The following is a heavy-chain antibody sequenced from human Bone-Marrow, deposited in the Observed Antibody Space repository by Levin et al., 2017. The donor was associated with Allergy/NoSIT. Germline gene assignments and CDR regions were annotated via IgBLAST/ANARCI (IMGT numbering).Heavy chain of an antibody. V-gene: IGHV3-30-3*01. D-gene: IGHD3-16*02. Sequence: PGGSLRLSCAASRFTFGRYAMHWVRQAPGKGLGWVAAISYDGRNKYYADSVKGRFTISRDNSKNTLYLQMNSLRAADTAVYYCARDGREFSPPGAYYYYYMDVWGKGTTVTVSS. CDR2: ISYDGRNK. CDR1: RFTFGRYA. J-gene: IGHJ6*03. CDR3: ARDGREFSPPGAYYYYYMDV.